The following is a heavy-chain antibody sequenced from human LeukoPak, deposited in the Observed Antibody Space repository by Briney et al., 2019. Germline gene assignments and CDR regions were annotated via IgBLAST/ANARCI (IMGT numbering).Heavy chain of an antibody. Sequence: ASVTVSCKASGYTFTSYNINWFRHAPGRGFEWLGFVSPHNGDTGYTQNFQGRVTMTRDTSINTAYMELSGLRSDDTAVYYCARGSEWVYGLERGWFDPWGQGTLVTVSS. CDR3: ARGSEWVYGLERGWFDP. D-gene: IGHD3-10*01. CDR1: GYTFTSYN. V-gene: IGHV1-8*01. CDR2: VSPHNGDT. J-gene: IGHJ5*02.